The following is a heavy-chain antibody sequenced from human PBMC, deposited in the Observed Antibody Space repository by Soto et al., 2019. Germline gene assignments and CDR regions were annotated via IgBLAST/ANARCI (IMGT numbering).Heavy chain of an antibody. J-gene: IGHJ4*02. Sequence: QITLKESGPTLVKPTQTLTLTCTFSGFSLSTSGVGVGWIRQPPGKALEWLALIYWDDDKRYSPSLKIRLTLTKETAKNQLVLTMTNMDPVDTATYCCSHSAVTTFLFDYWGQVTLVTVSS. CDR2: IYWDDDK. CDR3: SHSAVTTFLFDY. V-gene: IGHV2-5*02. D-gene: IGHD4-17*01. CDR1: GFSLSTSGVG.